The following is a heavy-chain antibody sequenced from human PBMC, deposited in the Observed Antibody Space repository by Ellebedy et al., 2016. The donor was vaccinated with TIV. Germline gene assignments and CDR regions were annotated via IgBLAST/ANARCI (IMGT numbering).Heavy chain of an antibody. J-gene: IGHJ4*02. D-gene: IGHD4-23*01. CDR3: TRDDGDSGGKLHY. CDR1: GFTFSNYW. V-gene: IGHV3-7*03. Sequence: PGGSLRLSCAASGFTFSNYWMNWVRQAPGKGLEWVANINQDGSEKYYVDSVKGRFTISRDNSRNTLYLQMNSLRADDTAVYYCTRDDGDSGGKLHYWGQGALVTVSS. CDR2: INQDGSEK.